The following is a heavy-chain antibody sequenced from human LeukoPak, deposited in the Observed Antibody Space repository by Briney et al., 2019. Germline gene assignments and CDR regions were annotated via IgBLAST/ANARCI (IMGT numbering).Heavy chain of an antibody. CDR2: IYYSGST. CDR3: AREAVAGTSL. CDR1: GDSISSYY. V-gene: IGHV4-59*01. D-gene: IGHD6-19*01. J-gene: IGHJ4*02. Sequence: SETLSLTCTVSGDSISSYYWSWIRQPPGKGLEWIGYIYYSGSTNYNPSLKSRVTISVDTSKNQFSLKLSSVTAADTAVYYCAREAVAGTSLWGQGTLVTVPS.